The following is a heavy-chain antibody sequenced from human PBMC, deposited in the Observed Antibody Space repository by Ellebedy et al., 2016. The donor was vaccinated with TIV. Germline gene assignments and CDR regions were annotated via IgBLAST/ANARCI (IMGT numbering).Heavy chain of an antibody. CDR3: ARVGAASMTDSYYGMDV. CDR1: GFSFSIYS. CDR2: ITGSTSYI. D-gene: IGHD6-13*01. J-gene: IGHJ6*02. V-gene: IGHV3-21*01. Sequence: PGGSLRLSCAASGFSFSIYSMDWVRQAPGKGLEWVSFITGSTSYIYYADSVKGRFTISRDNAENSLYLQMNSLRAEDTAVYYCARVGAASMTDSYYGMDVWGQGTTVTVSS.